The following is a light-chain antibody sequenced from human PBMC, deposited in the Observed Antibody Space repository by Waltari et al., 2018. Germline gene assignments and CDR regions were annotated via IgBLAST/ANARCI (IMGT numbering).Light chain of an antibody. CDR2: DTS. Sequence: VLTQSPGTLSLSPGERATLSGRASQSVVKYLAWYQQKPGQAPRLLLYDTSTRATGIPDRFSGSGSRTDFSLTISRLEPEDFAVYYCQKYVSLPATFGQGTKVQAK. V-gene: IGKV3-20*01. CDR1: QSVVKY. J-gene: IGKJ1*01. CDR3: QKYVSLPAT.